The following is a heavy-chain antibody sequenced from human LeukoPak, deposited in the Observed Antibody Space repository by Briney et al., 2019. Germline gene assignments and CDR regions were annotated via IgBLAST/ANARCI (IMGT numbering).Heavy chain of an antibody. CDR1: GFTFSAHW. CDR3: AKDRGSSGLFDY. Sequence: GGSLRLSCVTSGFTFSAHWMSWVRQAPGKGLEWVSAISGSGGSTYYADSVKGRFTISRDNSKNTLYLQMNSLRAEDTAVYYCAKDRGSSGLFDYWGQGDLVTVSS. V-gene: IGHV3-23*01. J-gene: IGHJ4*02. CDR2: ISGSGGST. D-gene: IGHD3-22*01.